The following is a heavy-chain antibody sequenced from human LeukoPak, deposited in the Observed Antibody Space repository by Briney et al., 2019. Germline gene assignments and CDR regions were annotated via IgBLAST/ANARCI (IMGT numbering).Heavy chain of an antibody. CDR1: GFTFDDYG. Sequence: PGGSLRLSCAASGFTFDDYGMSWVRQAPGKGLEWVSAISGSGGSTYYADSVKGRFTISRDNSKNTLYLQMNSLRAEDTAVYYCAKWRGYDILTGYYFDYWGQGTLVTVSS. D-gene: IGHD3-9*01. CDR3: AKWRGYDILTGYYFDY. J-gene: IGHJ4*02. V-gene: IGHV3-23*01. CDR2: ISGSGGST.